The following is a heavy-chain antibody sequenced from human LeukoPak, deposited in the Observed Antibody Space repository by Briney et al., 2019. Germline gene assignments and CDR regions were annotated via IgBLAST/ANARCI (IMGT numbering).Heavy chain of an antibody. Sequence: GGSLRLSCAASGFTFDDYAMHWVRQAPGKGLEWVSGISWNSGSIGYADSVKGRFTISRDNAKNSLYLQVNSLRAEDTALYYCAKVLGRDAFDIWGQGTMVTVSS. CDR1: GFTFDDYA. J-gene: IGHJ3*02. V-gene: IGHV3-9*01. CDR2: ISWNSGSI. CDR3: AKVLGRDAFDI. D-gene: IGHD1-14*01.